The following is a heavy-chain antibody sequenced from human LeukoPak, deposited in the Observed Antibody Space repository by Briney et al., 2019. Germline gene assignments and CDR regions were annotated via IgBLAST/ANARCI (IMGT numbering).Heavy chain of an antibody. J-gene: IGHJ4*02. CDR1: GFTFSSYG. CDR3: AKDAEHFWSGYYKPFDY. CDR2: IRYDGSNK. D-gene: IGHD3-3*02. Sequence: PGGSLRLSCAASGFTFSSYGMHWVRQAPGKGLEWVAFIRYDGSNKYYADSVKGRFTISRDNSKNTLYLQMNSLRAEDTAVYYCAKDAEHFWSGYYKPFDYWGQGTLATVSS. V-gene: IGHV3-30*02.